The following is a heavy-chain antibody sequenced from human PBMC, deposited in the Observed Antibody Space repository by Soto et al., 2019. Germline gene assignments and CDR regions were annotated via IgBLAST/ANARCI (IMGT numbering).Heavy chain of an antibody. J-gene: IGHJ4*02. CDR2: INPSGGST. D-gene: IGHD1-26*01. Sequence: MHWVRQAPGQGLEWMGIINPSGGSTSYAQKFQGRVTMTRDTSTSTVYMELSSLRSEDTAVYYCARASGSLDYWGQGTLVTVSS. V-gene: IGHV1-46*01. CDR3: ARASGSLDY.